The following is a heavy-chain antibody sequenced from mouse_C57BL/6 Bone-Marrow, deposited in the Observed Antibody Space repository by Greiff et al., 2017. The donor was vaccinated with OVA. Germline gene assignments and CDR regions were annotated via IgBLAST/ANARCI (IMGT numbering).Heavy chain of an antibody. D-gene: IGHD1-1*01. CDR3: ARVPFYYYGSSYGYFDV. CDR1: GFSLTSYA. Sequence: VKLVESGPGLVAPSQSLSITCTVSGFSLTSYAISWVRQPPGKGLEWLGVIWTGGGTNYNSALKSRLSISKDNSKSQVFLKMNSLQTDDTARYYCARVPFYYYGSSYGYFDVWGTGTTVTVSS. J-gene: IGHJ1*03. V-gene: IGHV2-9-1*01. CDR2: IWTGGGT.